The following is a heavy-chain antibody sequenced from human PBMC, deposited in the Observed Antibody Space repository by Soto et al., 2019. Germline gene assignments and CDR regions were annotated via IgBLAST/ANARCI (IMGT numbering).Heavy chain of an antibody. CDR3: ARHGGYSFDY. J-gene: IGHJ4*02. Sequence: EVQLVESGGGLVQPGGSLRLSCAATGFTFSSYWMSWVRQAPGKGLEWVANIKQDGSERYCVDSVKGRFTTSRDNAKNSLYLQMNSLRAEDTAVYYCARHGGYSFDYWGQGTLVTVSS. D-gene: IGHD4-17*01. CDR1: GFTFSSYW. V-gene: IGHV3-7*04. CDR2: IKQDGSER.